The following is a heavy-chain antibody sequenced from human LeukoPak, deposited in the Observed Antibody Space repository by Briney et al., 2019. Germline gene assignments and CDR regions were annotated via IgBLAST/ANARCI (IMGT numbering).Heavy chain of an antibody. V-gene: IGHV1-3*01. Sequence: ASVKVSCKASKYTLTDHDIHWVRQAPGQRLEWMGWINPGNGNTKYSQKFQGRVTITADESTSTAYMELSSLRSEDTAVYYCARESDSSGYSYWGQGTLVTVSS. CDR2: INPGNGNT. CDR1: KYTLTDHD. J-gene: IGHJ4*02. D-gene: IGHD3-22*01. CDR3: ARESDSSGYSY.